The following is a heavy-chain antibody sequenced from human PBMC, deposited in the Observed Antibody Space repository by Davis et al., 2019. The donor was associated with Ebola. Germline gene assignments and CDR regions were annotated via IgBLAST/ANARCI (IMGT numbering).Heavy chain of an antibody. CDR2: ISAYNGNT. CDR1: GYTFTSYG. V-gene: IGHV1-18*01. J-gene: IGHJ6*02. Sequence: AASVKVSCKASGYTFTSYGISWVRQAPGQGLEWMGWISAYNGNTNYAQKLQGRVTMTTDTSTSTAYMELRSLRSDDTAVYYCARVVLYQYRSLYYYYGMDVWGQGTTVTVSS. D-gene: IGHD2-2*01. CDR3: ARVVLYQYRSLYYYYGMDV.